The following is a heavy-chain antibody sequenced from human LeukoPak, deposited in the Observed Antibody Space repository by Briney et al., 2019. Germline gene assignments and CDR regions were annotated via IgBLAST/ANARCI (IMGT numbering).Heavy chain of an antibody. J-gene: IGHJ4*02. CDR2: IYPGDSDT. CDR3: ARQGQQLVTSFDY. CDR1: GYSFTSYW. D-gene: IGHD6-13*01. Sequence: GESLKISCKGSGYSFTSYWIGWVRQMPGKGLEWMGIIYPGDSDTRYSPSFQGQVTISADRSISTAYLQWSSLKASDTAMYYCARQGQQLVTSFDYWGQGTLVTVSS. V-gene: IGHV5-51*01.